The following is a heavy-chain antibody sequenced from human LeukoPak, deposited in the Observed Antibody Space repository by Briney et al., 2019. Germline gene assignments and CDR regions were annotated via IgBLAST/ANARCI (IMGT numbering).Heavy chain of an antibody. CDR2: IYYSGST. J-gene: IGHJ3*02. V-gene: IGHV4-39*01. D-gene: IGHD7-27*01. CDR3: ATQHWAVDAFDI. Sequence: SETLSLTCTVSGGSISSSSYYWGWIRQPPGKGLEWIGSIYYSGSTYYNPSLKSRVTISVDTSKNQFSLKLSSVTAADTAVYYCATQHWAVDAFDIWGQGTMVTVSS. CDR1: GGSISSSSYY.